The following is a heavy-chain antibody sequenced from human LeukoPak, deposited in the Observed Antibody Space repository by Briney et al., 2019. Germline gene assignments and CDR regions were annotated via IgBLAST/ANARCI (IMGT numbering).Heavy chain of an antibody. J-gene: IGHJ4*02. V-gene: IGHV1-18*01. CDR1: GYTFTSYG. Sequence: GASVKVSCKASGYTFTSYGISWVRQAPGQGLEWMGWISAYNGSTNYAQKLQGRVTMTTDTSTSTAYMELRSLRSDDTAVYYCARVRSITFGGVIAQDYWGQGTLVTVSS. D-gene: IGHD3-16*02. CDR2: ISAYNGST. CDR3: ARVRSITFGGVIAQDY.